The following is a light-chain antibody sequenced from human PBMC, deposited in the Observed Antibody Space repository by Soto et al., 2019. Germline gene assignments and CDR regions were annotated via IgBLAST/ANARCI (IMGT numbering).Light chain of an antibody. Sequence: QSVLTQPPSASGTPGQSLTISCSGSSSNIGSRYVYWYQHLPGTAPKFLMYRNGQRPSGVPDRFSGSQSGTSASLAISGLRSEDEADYYCSSYAGGNNWVFGGGTKLTVL. CDR3: SSYAGGNNWV. V-gene: IGLV1-47*01. J-gene: IGLJ3*02. CDR1: SSNIGSRY. CDR2: RNG.